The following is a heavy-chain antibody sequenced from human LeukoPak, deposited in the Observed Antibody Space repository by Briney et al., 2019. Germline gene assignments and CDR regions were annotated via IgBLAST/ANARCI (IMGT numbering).Heavy chain of an antibody. J-gene: IGHJ6*03. CDR2: MYPSGST. D-gene: IGHD6-25*01. CDR1: GGLISRSNW. CDR3: VRLAALRGFYYYMDV. Sequence: SETLSLTCAVSGGLISRSNWWSWVRQPPGKGLEWIGEMYPSGSTNYNPSLKSRVTISVDPSKNLFSLKLSSLSAADTAVYYCVRLAALRGFYYYMDVWGKGTAVTVSS. V-gene: IGHV4-4*02.